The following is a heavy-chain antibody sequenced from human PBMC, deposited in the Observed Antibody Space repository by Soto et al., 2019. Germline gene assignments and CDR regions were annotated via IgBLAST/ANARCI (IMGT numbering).Heavy chain of an antibody. CDR3: ETDVLQPDAYAAFDN. Sequence: GGSLRLSCAASGFTFSNAWMSWVRQAPGKGLEWVGRIKSKIEDGTTDYAAPVQGSFSISRDDSKNTLHLQMNSLKTDDTAVNECETDVLQPDAYAAFDNWGQGTMVTVSS. CDR2: IKSKIEDGTT. D-gene: IGHD3-16*01. CDR1: GFTFSNAW. J-gene: IGHJ4*02. V-gene: IGHV3-15*01.